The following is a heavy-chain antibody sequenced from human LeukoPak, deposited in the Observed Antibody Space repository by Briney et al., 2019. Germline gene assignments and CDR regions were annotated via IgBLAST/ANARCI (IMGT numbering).Heavy chain of an antibody. D-gene: IGHD6-13*01. V-gene: IGHV1-2*02. CDR3: ARGSVSRAAAGIFYWFDP. J-gene: IGHJ5*02. CDR1: GYTFTGYY. Sequence: GASVKVSCKASGYTFTGYYMHWVRQAPGQGLEWMGWINPNSGGTNYAQKFQGRVTMTRDTSISTAYMELSRLRSDDTAVYYCARGSVSRAAAGIFYWFDPWGQGTLVTVSS. CDR2: INPNSGGT.